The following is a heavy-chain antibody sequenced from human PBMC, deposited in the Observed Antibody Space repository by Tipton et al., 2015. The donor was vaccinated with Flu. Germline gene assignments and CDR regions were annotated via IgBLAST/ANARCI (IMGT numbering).Heavy chain of an antibody. J-gene: IGHJ4*02. Sequence: LVKPTQTLTLTCTFSGFSLSTSGVGVGWIRQPPGKALEWLALIYWDDEKRYSPSLKSRLTITKDTSKNQVVLTITNVDPVDTATYYCAHSNSYSYLWAARLFYFDFWGQGTLFTVSS. V-gene: IGHV2-5*02. CDR1: GFSLSTSGVG. D-gene: IGHD6-6*01. CDR2: IYWDDEK. CDR3: AHSNSYSYLWAARLFYFDF.